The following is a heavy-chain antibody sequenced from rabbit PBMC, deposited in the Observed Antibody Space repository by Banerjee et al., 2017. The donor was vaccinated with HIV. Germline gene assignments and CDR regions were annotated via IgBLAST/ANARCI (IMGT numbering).Heavy chain of an antibody. V-gene: IGHV1S45*01. D-gene: IGHD6-1*01. CDR2: IGTNFGNT. CDR1: EFSFSSSYL. Sequence: QEQLEESGGDLVKPEGSLTLTCTASEFSFSSSYLICWVRQAPGKGLEWIACIGTNFGNTHYATWAKGRFTISKTSSTTVTLQMTSLTAADTATYFCARGTNSAYDRFDLWGPGTLVTVS. CDR3: ARGTNSAYDRFDL. J-gene: IGHJ4*01.